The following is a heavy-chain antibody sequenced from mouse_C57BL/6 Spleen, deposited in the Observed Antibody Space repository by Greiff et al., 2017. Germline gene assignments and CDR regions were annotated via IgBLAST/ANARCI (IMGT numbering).Heavy chain of an antibody. V-gene: IGHV3-8*01. Sequence: EVKLLESGPGLAKPSQTLSLTCSVTGYSITSDYWNWIRKFPGNKLEYMGYISYSGSTYYNPSLKSRISITRDTSKNQYYLQLNSVTTEDTATYYCARWGGYYGSSWGNYAMDYWGQGTSVTVSS. D-gene: IGHD1-1*01. CDR1: GYSITSDY. CDR2: ISYSGST. CDR3: ARWGGYYGSSWGNYAMDY. J-gene: IGHJ4*01.